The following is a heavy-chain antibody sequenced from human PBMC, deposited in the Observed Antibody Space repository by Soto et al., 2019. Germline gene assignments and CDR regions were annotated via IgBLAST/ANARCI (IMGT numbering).Heavy chain of an antibody. Sequence: GGSLRLSCAASGFTFSSYAMHWVRQAPGKGLEWVAVISYDGSNKYYADSVKGRFTISRDNSKNTLYLQMNSLRAEDTAVYYCASSAARHYYYYGMDVWGQGTTVTVSS. CDR3: ASSAARHYYYYGMDV. V-gene: IGHV3-30-3*01. J-gene: IGHJ6*02. CDR2: ISYDGSNK. D-gene: IGHD6-6*01. CDR1: GFTFSSYA.